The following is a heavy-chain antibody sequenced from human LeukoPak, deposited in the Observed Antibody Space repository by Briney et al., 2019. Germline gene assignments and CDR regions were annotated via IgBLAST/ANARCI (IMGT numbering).Heavy chain of an antibody. J-gene: IGHJ4*02. Sequence: GGSLRLSYAASGFTFSSYWMHWVRQAPGKGLVWVSRINSDGSTTNYADSAKGRFTISRDNAKNTLYLQMNSLRAEDTAVYYCSSQIWLGELFAHYWGQGTLVTVSS. CDR1: GFTFSSYW. CDR3: SSQIWLGELFAHY. V-gene: IGHV3-74*01. CDR2: INSDGSTT. D-gene: IGHD3-10*01.